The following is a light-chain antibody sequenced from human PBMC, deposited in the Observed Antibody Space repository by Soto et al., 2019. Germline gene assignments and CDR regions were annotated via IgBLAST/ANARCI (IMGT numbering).Light chain of an antibody. CDR2: GNK. CDR3: LSYDTSLSSPYV. V-gene: IGLV1-40*01. CDR1: GSNIGPTYD. J-gene: IGLJ1*01. Sequence: QSVLTQPPSVSGAPRQSVTISCTGSGSNIGPTYDVHWYQQLPGTAPKLLIYGNKNRPSGVPDRFSGSKSGTSASLAITGLQAEDEADYYCLSYDTSLSSPYVFGTGTKVTVL.